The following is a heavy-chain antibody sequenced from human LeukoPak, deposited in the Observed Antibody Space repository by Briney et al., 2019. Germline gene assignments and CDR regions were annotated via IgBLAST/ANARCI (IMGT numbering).Heavy chain of an antibody. CDR3: ARGRSDYPDRFDY. Sequence: SETLSLTCTVSGGSITINNYYWGWIRQPPGKRLEWIGSIYYAGTTFYNPSLKSRITISVDTSKNLFSLKLSSVTAADTAVYYCARGRSDYPDRFDYWGQGTLVTVSS. CDR1: GGSITINNYY. D-gene: IGHD4-17*01. CDR2: IYYAGTT. V-gene: IGHV4-39*02. J-gene: IGHJ4*02.